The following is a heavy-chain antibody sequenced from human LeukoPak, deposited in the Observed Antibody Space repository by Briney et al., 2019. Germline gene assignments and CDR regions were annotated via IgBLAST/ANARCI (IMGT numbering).Heavy chain of an antibody. Sequence: SETLSLTCAVYGGSFSGYYWSWIRQPPGKGLEWIGEINHSGSTNCNPSLKSRVTISVDTSKNQFSLKLSSVTAADTAVYYCARGDGYSGWFDPWGQGTLVTVSS. J-gene: IGHJ5*02. D-gene: IGHD5-24*01. CDR2: INHSGST. V-gene: IGHV4-34*01. CDR1: GGSFSGYY. CDR3: ARGDGYSGWFDP.